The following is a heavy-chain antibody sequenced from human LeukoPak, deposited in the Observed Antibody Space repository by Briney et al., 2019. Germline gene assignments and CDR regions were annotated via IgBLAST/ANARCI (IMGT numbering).Heavy chain of an antibody. D-gene: IGHD3-10*01. V-gene: IGHV3-53*01. J-gene: IGHJ3*02. Sequence: GGSLRLSCAASGFTVSSTYMSWVRQAPGKGLEWVSVIYSGGSTYYADSVKGRFTISRDNAKNSLYLQMNSLRAEDTAVYYCARYGVRGVIRPNDAFDIWGQGTMVTVSS. CDR3: ARYGVRGVIRPNDAFDI. CDR1: GFTVSSTY. CDR2: IYSGGST.